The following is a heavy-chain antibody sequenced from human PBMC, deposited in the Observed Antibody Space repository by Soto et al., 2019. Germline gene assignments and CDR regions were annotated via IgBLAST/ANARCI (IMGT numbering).Heavy chain of an antibody. CDR1: GYTITSYG. D-gene: IGHD6-13*01. V-gene: IGHV1-18*01. CDR3: ARDRDFAGYSSSWPEAFDI. J-gene: IGHJ3*02. CDR2: ISAYNGNT. Sequence: GASVKVSCKASGYTITSYGISWVRQAPGQGLEWKGWISAYNGNTNYAQKLQGRVTMTTDTSTSTAYMELRSLRSDDTAVYYCARDRDFAGYSSSWPEAFDIWGQGTMVTVSS.